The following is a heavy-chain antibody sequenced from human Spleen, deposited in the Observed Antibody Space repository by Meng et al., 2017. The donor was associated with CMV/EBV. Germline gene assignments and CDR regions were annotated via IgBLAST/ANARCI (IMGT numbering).Heavy chain of an antibody. Sequence: GESLKISCAASGFTFSSYGMHWVRQAPGKGLEWVAFIRYDGSNKYYADSVKGRFTISRENAKNSLYLQMNTLTAEDTAVYYCARVPSSGSRTYFDYWGQGTLVTVSS. V-gene: IGHV3-30*02. J-gene: IGHJ4*02. CDR2: IRYDGSNK. CDR3: ARVPSSGSRTYFDY. CDR1: GFTFSSYG. D-gene: IGHD6-19*01.